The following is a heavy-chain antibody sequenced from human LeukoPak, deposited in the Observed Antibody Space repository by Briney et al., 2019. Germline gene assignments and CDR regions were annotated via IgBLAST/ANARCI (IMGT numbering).Heavy chain of an antibody. J-gene: IGHJ4*02. Sequence: GGSLRLSCAASGFPFSTYAMSWVRQAPGKGLEWVSAISGSGGSTYYADSVKGRFTISGDSSKNTLFLQMNSLRAEDTAVYYCVRNLDFWGDSEDYWGQGTLVTVSS. D-gene: IGHD3-3*01. CDR3: VRNLDFWGDSEDY. V-gene: IGHV3-23*01. CDR1: GFPFSTYA. CDR2: ISGSGGST.